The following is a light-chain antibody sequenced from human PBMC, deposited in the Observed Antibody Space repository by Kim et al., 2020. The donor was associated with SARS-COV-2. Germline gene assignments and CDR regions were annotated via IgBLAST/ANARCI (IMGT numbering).Light chain of an antibody. V-gene: IGKV1-5*01. Sequence: ASLRAALTIAFRASQSVRSSWAWHHQKPAQAPSLVMYAASRLGSGVPSRFSGSASGTEFTLTINSLQPDDFATYYRQQYDTYPVTFGQGTKLEIK. CDR3: QQYDTYPVT. J-gene: IGKJ2*01. CDR1: QSVRSS. CDR2: AAS.